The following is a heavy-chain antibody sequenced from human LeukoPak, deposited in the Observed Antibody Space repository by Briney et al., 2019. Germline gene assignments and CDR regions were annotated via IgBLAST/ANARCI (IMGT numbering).Heavy chain of an antibody. J-gene: IGHJ6*03. CDR1: GFTFSSYS. D-gene: IGHD6-13*01. CDR3: ARGGGAYSSSRNPYYYYYYIDV. CDR2: ISSSSSYI. Sequence: PGGSLRPSCAASGFTFSSYSMNWVRQAPGKGLEWVSSISSSSSYIYYADSVKGRFTISRDNAKNSLYLQMNSLRAEDTAVYYCARGGGAYSSSRNPYYYYYYIDVWGKGTTVTVSS. V-gene: IGHV3-21*01.